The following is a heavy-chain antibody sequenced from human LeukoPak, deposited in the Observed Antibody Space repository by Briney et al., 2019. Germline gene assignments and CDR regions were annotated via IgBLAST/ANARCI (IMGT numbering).Heavy chain of an antibody. V-gene: IGHV3-7*01. CDR1: GFTFSSYW. D-gene: IGHD3-22*01. CDR3: AGPYYYDSTDFDY. Sequence: PGGSLRLSCAASGFTFSSYWMSWVRQAPGKGLEWVANIKQDGSEKYYVDSVKGRFTISRDSAKNSLYLQMNSLRAEDTAVYYCAGPYYYDSTDFDYWGQGTLVTVSS. CDR2: IKQDGSEK. J-gene: IGHJ4*02.